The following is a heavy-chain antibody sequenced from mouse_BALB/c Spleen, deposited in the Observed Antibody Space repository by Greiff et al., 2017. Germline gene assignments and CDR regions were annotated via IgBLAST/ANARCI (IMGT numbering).Heavy chain of an antibody. D-gene: IGHD1-1*01. V-gene: IGHV14-1*02. CDR2: IDPENGNT. Sequence: VQLKQSGAELVRPGALVKLSCKASGFNIKDYYMHWVKQRPEQGLEWIGWIDPENGNTIYDPKFQGKASITADTSSNTAYLQLSSLTSEDTAVYYCARRRYYGSSPYFDVWGAGTTVTVSS. CDR1: GFNIKDYY. CDR3: ARRRYYGSSPYFDV. J-gene: IGHJ1*01.